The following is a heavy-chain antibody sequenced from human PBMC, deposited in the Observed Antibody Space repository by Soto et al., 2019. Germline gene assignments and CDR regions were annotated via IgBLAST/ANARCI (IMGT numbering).Heavy chain of an antibody. Sequence: TLSLACTVSGGSINNSSYSWGFIRQPPGKGLEWIGYIYYSGSTYYNPSLKSRVTISVDTSKNQFSLKLRSVTAADTAVYYCASRKSSPYFDYWGQGTLVTVSS. V-gene: IGHV4-30-4*08. CDR3: ASRKSSPYFDY. D-gene: IGHD3-10*01. CDR2: IYYSGST. CDR1: GGSINNSSYS. J-gene: IGHJ4*02.